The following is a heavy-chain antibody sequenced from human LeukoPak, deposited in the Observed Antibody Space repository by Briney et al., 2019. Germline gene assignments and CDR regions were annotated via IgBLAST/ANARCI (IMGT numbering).Heavy chain of an antibody. D-gene: IGHD2-8*01. CDR1: GFTFSTYS. CDR2: ISPSGAYI. CDR3: ARVANGATVFDF. V-gene: IGHV3-21*01. Sequence: GGSLRLFCVASGFTFSTYSMNWVRQAPGKGLEWVSSISPSGAYIYYADSLKGRFTISRDNAKTSLFLQMNSLRAEDTAVYYCARVANGATVFDFWGQGTLVTVSS. J-gene: IGHJ4*02.